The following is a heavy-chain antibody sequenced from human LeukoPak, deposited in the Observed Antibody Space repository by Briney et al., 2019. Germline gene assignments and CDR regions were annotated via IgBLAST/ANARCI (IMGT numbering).Heavy chain of an antibody. Sequence: SETLSLTCTVSGGSISSYYWSWIRQPPGKGLEWIGYIYYSGSTNYNPSLKSRVTISVDTSKNQFSLKLSSVTAADTAVYYCARADYYGSGSYHVWGKGTTVTVSS. CDR1: GGSISSYY. J-gene: IGHJ6*04. CDR2: IYYSGST. V-gene: IGHV4-59*08. D-gene: IGHD3-10*01. CDR3: ARADYYGSGSYHV.